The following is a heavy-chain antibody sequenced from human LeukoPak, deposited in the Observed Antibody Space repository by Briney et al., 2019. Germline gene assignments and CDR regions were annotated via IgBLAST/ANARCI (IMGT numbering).Heavy chain of an antibody. J-gene: IGHJ4*02. Sequence: GGSLRLSCAASGFTFSSYGMHWVRQAPGKGLEWVAVISYDGSNKYYADSVKGRFTISRDNSKNTLYLQMNSLRAEDTAVYYCAKDSSEVVILDNFDYWGQGTLVTVSS. CDR2: ISYDGSNK. CDR3: AKDSSEVVILDNFDY. V-gene: IGHV3-30*18. CDR1: GFTFSSYG. D-gene: IGHD3-22*01.